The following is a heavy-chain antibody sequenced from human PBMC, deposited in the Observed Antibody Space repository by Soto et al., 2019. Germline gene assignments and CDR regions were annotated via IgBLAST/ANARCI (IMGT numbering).Heavy chain of an antibody. V-gene: IGHV4-39*01. CDR1: GGSISSSSYY. D-gene: IGHD2-21*02. Sequence: PSETLSLTCTVSGGSISSSSYYWGWIRQPPGKGLEWIGSIYYSGSTYYNPSLKSRVTISVDTSKNQFSLKLSSVTAADTAVYYCARSYGTPVVTRDWGQGTQVTVSS. CDR3: ARSYGTPVVTRD. J-gene: IGHJ4*02. CDR2: IYYSGST.